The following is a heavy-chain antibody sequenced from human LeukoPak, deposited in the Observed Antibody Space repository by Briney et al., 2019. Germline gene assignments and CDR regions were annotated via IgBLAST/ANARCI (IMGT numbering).Heavy chain of an antibody. D-gene: IGHD2-15*01. Sequence: GGSLRLSCVASGXTFSSYAMHWVRQAPGKGLEYVSAISNNGGSTYYANSVKGRFTISRDNSKNTLYLQMGSLRAEDMAVYYCARRYCSGGSCSRARSSGMDVWGQGTTVTVSS. CDR1: GXTFSSYA. J-gene: IGHJ6*02. V-gene: IGHV3-64*01. CDR3: ARRYCSGGSCSRARSSGMDV. CDR2: ISNNGGST.